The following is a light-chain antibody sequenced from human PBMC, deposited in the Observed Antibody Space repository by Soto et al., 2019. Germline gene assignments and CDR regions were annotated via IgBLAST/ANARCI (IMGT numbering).Light chain of an antibody. Sequence: DIQMTQSPSSLSASVGDRVTITCRASQDISTFLAWVQQTPGKAPKSLIYGASTLRSGVPSRFSGSGSGTDFTLTVSSLQPEDFATYYCQQYLTYPYTFGQGTKLESK. J-gene: IGKJ2*01. CDR1: QDISTF. V-gene: IGKV1-16*01. CDR2: GAS. CDR3: QQYLTYPYT.